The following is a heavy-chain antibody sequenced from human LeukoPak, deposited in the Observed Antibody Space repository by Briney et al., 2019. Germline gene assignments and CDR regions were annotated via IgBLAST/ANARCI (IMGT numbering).Heavy chain of an antibody. CDR3: ARVGWSGDIIQYYFDY. CDR1: GFTFSDYY. CDR2: ISSSSSYT. J-gene: IGHJ4*02. Sequence: GGSLRPSCAASGFTFSDYYMSWIRQAPGKGLEWVSYISSSSSYTNYADSVKGRFTISRDNAKNSLYLQMNSLRAEDTAVYYCARVGWSGDIIQYYFDYWGQGTLVTVSS. V-gene: IGHV3-11*06. D-gene: IGHD2-15*01.